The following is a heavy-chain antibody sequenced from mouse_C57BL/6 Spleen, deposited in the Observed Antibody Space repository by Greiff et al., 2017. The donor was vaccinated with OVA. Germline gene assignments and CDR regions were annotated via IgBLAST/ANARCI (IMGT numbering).Heavy chain of an antibody. J-gene: IGHJ3*01. D-gene: IGHD2-5*01. CDR3: TRESNYGFAY. Sequence: QVTLKVSGAELVRPGASVTLSCKASGYTFTDYEMHWVKQTPVHGLEWIGAIDPETGGTAYNQKFKGKAILTADKSSSTAYMELRSLTSEDSAVYYCTRESNYGFAYWGQGTLVTVSA. CDR1: GYTFTDYE. V-gene: IGHV1-15*01. CDR2: IDPETGGT.